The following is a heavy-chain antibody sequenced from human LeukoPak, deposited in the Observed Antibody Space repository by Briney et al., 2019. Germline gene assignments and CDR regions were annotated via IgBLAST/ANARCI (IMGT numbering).Heavy chain of an antibody. Sequence: PSETLSLTCAVYGGSFSGYYWSWIRQPPGKGLEWIGEINHSGSTNYNPSLKSRVTMSVDTSKNQFSLKLSSVTAADTAVNYCARADIVVVPAAMQGWFDPWGQGTLVTVSS. CDR3: ARADIVVVPAAMQGWFDP. V-gene: IGHV4-34*01. D-gene: IGHD2-2*01. CDR1: GGSFSGYY. J-gene: IGHJ5*02. CDR2: INHSGST.